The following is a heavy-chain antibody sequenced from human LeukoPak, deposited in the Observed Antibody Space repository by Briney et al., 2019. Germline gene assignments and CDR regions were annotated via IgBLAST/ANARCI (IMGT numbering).Heavy chain of an antibody. J-gene: IGHJ4*02. CDR3: ARDSALGFSSSWAPDY. D-gene: IGHD6-13*01. CDR2: IYTSGSS. Sequence: SETLSLTCTVSGGSISGFYWSWIRQPPGKGLEWIGYIYTSGSSKYNPSLKGRVTISVDTSKNQFSLKLYSVTAADTAVYFCARDSALGFSSSWAPDYWGQGTLVSVSS. CDR1: GGSISGFY. V-gene: IGHV4-4*09.